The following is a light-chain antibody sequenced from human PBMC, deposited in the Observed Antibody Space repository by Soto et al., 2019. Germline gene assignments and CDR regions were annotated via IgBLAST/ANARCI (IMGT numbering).Light chain of an antibody. CDR3: QQYNNWPFS. CDR1: QDVTTN. CDR2: DIS. V-gene: IGKV3-15*01. J-gene: IGKJ5*01. Sequence: EISVTQFPAILSACPGEGATLSCRAAQDVTTNFAWYQLRRGQPPRLLIYDISTRATGVPARFSGSGSGTEFTLTISGLQSEDFALYFCQQYNNWPFSFGPGTRLEIK.